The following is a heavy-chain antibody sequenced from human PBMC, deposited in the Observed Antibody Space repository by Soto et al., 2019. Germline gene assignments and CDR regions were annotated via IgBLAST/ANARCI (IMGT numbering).Heavy chain of an antibody. CDR3: AREKTSSGMDV. J-gene: IGHJ6*02. V-gene: IGHV1-8*01. CDR2: MNTNSGNT. CDR1: GYTFTSYD. Sequence: QVQLVQSGAEVKKPGASVKVSCKASGYTFTSYDINWVRQATRQGLEWLGWMNTNSGNTGYAQKFQGRVTMTRNTSISTAYMELSSLRAEDTAVYSCAREKTSSGMDVWGQGTTVTVSS.